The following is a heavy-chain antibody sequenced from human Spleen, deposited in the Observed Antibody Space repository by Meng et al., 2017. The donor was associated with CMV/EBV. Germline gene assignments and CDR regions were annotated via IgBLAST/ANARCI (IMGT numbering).Heavy chain of an antibody. J-gene: IGHJ4*02. CDR3: AKDYARGHSSSSVADY. CDR2: ISGSGGST. V-gene: IGHV3-23*01. Sequence: GGSLRLSCAASGFPFSSYAMSWVRQAPGKGLEWVSAISGSGGSTYYADSVKARFTISRDNSKNTLYLQMNSLRAEDTAVYYCAKDYARGHSSSSVADYLGQGTLVTVSS. D-gene: IGHD6-6*01. CDR1: GFPFSSYA.